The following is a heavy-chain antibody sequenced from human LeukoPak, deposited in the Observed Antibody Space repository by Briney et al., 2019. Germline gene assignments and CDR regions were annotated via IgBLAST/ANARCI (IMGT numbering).Heavy chain of an antibody. V-gene: IGHV4-34*12. J-gene: IGHJ4*02. D-gene: IGHD6-13*01. Sequence: KPSETLSLTCAVYGASFSGFYWSWIRQPPGKGLEWIGQIIHSGSTNYNPSLKSRVTISVDTSKNQFSLKLSSVTAADTAMFYCARAGYSRPTDYWGQGTLVTASS. CDR3: ARAGYSRPTDY. CDR1: GASFSGFY. CDR2: IIHSGST.